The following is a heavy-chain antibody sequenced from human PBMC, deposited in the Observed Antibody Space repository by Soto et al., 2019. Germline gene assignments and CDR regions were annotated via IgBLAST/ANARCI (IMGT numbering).Heavy chain of an antibody. D-gene: IGHD2-8*01. V-gene: IGHV1-2*04. Sequence: ASVKVSCKASRYSFTDYHIHWVRQAPGQGLEWLGRINPKSGGTSTAQKFQGWVTMTTDTSISTASMELTRLTSDDTAIYYCARGDSTDCSNGVCSFFYNHDMDVWGQGTTVTVSS. CDR3: ARGDSTDCSNGVCSFFYNHDMDV. J-gene: IGHJ6*02. CDR1: RYSFTDYH. CDR2: INPKSGGT.